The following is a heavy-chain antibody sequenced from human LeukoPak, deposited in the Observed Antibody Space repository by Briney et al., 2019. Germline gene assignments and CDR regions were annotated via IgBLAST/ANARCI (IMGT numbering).Heavy chain of an antibody. CDR3: ARVNHPYCSSTSCYTLDY. CDR2: INPNSGGT. CDR1: GYTFTGYY. J-gene: IGHJ4*02. V-gene: IGHV1-2*06. D-gene: IGHD2-2*02. Sequence: GASVKVSCKASGYTFTGYYMRWVRQAPGQGLEWMGRINPNSGGTNYAQKLQGRVTMTTDTSTSTAYMELRSLRSDDTAVYYCARVNHPYCSSTSCYTLDYWGQGTLVTVSS.